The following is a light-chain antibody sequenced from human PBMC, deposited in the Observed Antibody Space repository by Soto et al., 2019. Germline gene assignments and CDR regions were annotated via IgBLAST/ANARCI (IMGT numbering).Light chain of an antibody. CDR1: QSINNW. V-gene: IGKV1-5*03. J-gene: IGKJ5*01. Sequence: DIQMTQSPSTLSASVGDRVTITCRASQSINNWLAWYQQKPGKAPKLLIYKASSLESGVPSRFSGTGSGTEFTLPISSLQPDDLATYYCQQYNSYPITFGQGTRLEIK. CDR2: KAS. CDR3: QQYNSYPIT.